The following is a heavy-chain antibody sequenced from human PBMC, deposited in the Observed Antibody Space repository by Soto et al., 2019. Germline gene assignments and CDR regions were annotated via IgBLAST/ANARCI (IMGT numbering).Heavy chain of an antibody. J-gene: IGHJ5*02. CDR1: GGSISSGGNY. CDR3: ARGVAIGTWFDP. Sequence: PSETLALTCPVSGGSISSGGNYWSWIRQPSGKGLEWIGYIYYSGITYFNPYLKSRVTISVDTSKYQFSLKLSSVTAADTAVYYCARGVAIGTWFDPWGQGTLVTVS. V-gene: IGHV4-30-4*01. CDR2: IYYSGIT. D-gene: IGHD2-15*01.